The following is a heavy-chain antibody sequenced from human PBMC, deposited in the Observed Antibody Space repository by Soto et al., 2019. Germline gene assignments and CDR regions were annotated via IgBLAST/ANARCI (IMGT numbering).Heavy chain of an antibody. D-gene: IGHD3-22*01. Sequence: GGSLRLSCAASGFTFSSYAMSWVRQAPGKGLEWVSAISGSGGSTYYADSVKGRFTISRDNSKNTLYLQMNSLRAEDTAVYYCAKDSRRSYYDSSGFLDYWGQGTLVTVSS. CDR2: ISGSGGST. CDR3: AKDSRRSYYDSSGFLDY. CDR1: GFTFSSYA. V-gene: IGHV3-23*01. J-gene: IGHJ4*02.